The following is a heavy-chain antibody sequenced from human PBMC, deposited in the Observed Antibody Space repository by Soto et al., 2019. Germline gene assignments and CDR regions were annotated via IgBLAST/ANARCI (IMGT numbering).Heavy chain of an antibody. Sequence: PGGSLRLSWSASGFTVSSTYMSWVRQAPGKGLEWVSIIFSSGESFYADSVKGRFTISRDSSDNTVYLQMNSLKAEDTAVYYCARGGIGMVRTFDHWGNGTLGTASS. D-gene: IGHD3-10*01. CDR2: IFSSGES. CDR1: GFTVSSTY. J-gene: IGHJ4*01. CDR3: ARGGIGMVRTFDH. V-gene: IGHV3-53*01.